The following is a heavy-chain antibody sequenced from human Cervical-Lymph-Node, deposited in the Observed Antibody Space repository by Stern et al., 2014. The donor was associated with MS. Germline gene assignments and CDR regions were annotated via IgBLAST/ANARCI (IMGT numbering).Heavy chain of an antibody. D-gene: IGHD5-12*01. V-gene: IGHV4-31*03. Sequence: QLQLQESGPGLVKPSQTLSLTCTVSGGSISSGGYYWSWIRQHPGKGLEWIGYIYYSGSTYYIPSLESRLTISVDTSKNQFSLKLISVTAADTAVYYCARGGASYSDIWGQGTMVTVSS. J-gene: IGHJ3*02. CDR3: ARGGASYSDI. CDR2: IYYSGST. CDR1: GGSISSGGYY.